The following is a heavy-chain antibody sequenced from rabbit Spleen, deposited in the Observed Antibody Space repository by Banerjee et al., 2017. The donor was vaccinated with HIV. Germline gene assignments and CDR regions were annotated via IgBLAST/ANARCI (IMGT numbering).Heavy chain of an antibody. CDR2: SYAGSSGST. CDR1: GFSFSSGYD. D-gene: IGHD1-1*01. CDR3: ARDTSTSFSTYGMAL. V-gene: IGHV1S40*01. Sequence: QSLEESGGDLVKPGASLTLTCTASGFSFSSGYDMCWVRQAPGKGLEWIACSYAGSSGSTYSAIWAKGRFTISKTSSTTVTLQMTSLTAADTATYFCARDTSTSFSTYGMALWGQGTLVTIS. J-gene: IGHJ6*01.